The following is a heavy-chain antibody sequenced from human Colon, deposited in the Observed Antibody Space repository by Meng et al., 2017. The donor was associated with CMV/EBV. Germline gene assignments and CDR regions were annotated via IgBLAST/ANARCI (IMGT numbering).Heavy chain of an antibody. Sequence: QNTVKESGPTPVKPTQTLTLTCTFSGFALSTIGMGVGWIRQPPGKALEWLGVIYWDDDKRYSPSLKSRLTITKDTSKNQVVLTMTNLDPLDTATYYCAHRPYGSGSYFFDYWGQGTLVTVSS. V-gene: IGHV2-5*02. D-gene: IGHD3-10*01. J-gene: IGHJ4*02. CDR3: AHRPYGSGSYFFDY. CDR2: IYWDDDK. CDR1: GFALSTIGMG.